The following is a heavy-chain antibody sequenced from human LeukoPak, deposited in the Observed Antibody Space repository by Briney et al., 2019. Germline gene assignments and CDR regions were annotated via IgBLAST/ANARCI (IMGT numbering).Heavy chain of an antibody. CDR3: AKGAWLDY. Sequence: GGSLGLSCAASGFTFSTYDMSWVRQAPGKGLDWVSALRVSGDNTYYADSVKGRFTISRDISKNTLYLHMNSLRAEDSAVYFCAKGAWLDYWGQGTLVTVSS. D-gene: IGHD3-22*01. J-gene: IGHJ4*02. CDR2: LRVSGDNT. CDR1: GFTFSTYD. V-gene: IGHV3-23*01.